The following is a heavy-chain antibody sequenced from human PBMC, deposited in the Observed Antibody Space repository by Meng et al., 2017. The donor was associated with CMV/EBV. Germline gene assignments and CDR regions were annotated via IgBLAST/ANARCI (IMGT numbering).Heavy chain of an antibody. V-gene: IGHV1-69*05. CDR1: TFSSYA. Sequence: TFSSYAISWVGQARGKGLERMGGIIPIFGTANYAQKFQGRVTITTEESTSTAYMELSSLRYEDTAVYYCARGGGTIFGVVTNNWFDPWGQGTLVTVSS. J-gene: IGHJ5*02. D-gene: IGHD3-3*01. CDR3: ARGGGTIFGVVTNNWFDP. CDR2: IIPIFGTA.